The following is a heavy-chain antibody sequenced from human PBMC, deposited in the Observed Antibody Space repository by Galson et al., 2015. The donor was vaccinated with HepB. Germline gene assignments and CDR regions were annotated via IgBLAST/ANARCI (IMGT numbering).Heavy chain of an antibody. V-gene: IGHV1-46*01. CDR2: INPSGGST. D-gene: IGHD2-15*01. J-gene: IGHJ5*02. CDR3: ARDRGVCSGGSCPAFDP. Sequence: SVKVSCKASGYTFTSYYMHWVRQAPGQGLEWMGIINPSGGSTSYAQKFQGRVTMTRDTSTSTVYMELSSLRSEDTAVYYCARDRGVCSGGSCPAFDPWGQGTLVTVSS. CDR1: GYTFTSYY.